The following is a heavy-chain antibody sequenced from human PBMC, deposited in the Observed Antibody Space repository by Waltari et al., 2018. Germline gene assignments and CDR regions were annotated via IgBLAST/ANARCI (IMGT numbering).Heavy chain of an antibody. Sequence: QVQLVQSGAEVKQPGASVKVSCKASGYTFNAYALRWVRPDPGQGLEWRGWISAYNAYTNYAQKFQGRVTMTTDTSTNTAYMELKNLRSDDTAVYYCAREYNYFDFWGQGSLVTVSS. V-gene: IGHV1-18*01. CDR1: GYTFNAYA. CDR2: ISAYNAYT. D-gene: IGHD1-20*01. CDR3: AREYNYFDF. J-gene: IGHJ4*02.